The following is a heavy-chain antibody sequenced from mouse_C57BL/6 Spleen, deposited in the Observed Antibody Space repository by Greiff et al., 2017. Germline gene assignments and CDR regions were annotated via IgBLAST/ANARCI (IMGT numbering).Heavy chain of an antibody. V-gene: IGHV1-42*01. CDR2: INPSTGGT. D-gene: IGHD2-4*01. Sequence: EVQLQQSGPELVKPGASVTISCKASGYSFTGYYMNWVKQSPGKSLEWIGEINPSTGGTTYNQKFKAKATLTVDKSSSTAYMQVKSLTSEDSAVYYCAVAKAYYDYDVWFDDWGKGTTVTVSA. CDR1: GYSFTGYY. CDR3: AVAKAYYDYDVWFDD. J-gene: IGHJ1*03.